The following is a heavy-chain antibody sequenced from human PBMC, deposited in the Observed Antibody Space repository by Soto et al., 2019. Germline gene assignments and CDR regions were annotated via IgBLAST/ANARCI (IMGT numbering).Heavy chain of an antibody. Sequence: QVQLVQSGAEVKKPGSSVKVSCKASGGTFSTYTITWVRQAPGQGLEWMGRIIPIIGIINYAQKFQGRVTNSAEKVTGKALLEPDGLETDGTAVYFLGGGPDRHHNDCHASSYPWGPGTLVTVSS. CDR2: IIPIIGII. V-gene: IGHV1-69*02. D-gene: IGHD3-16*01. J-gene: IGHJ5*02. CDR1: GGTFSTYT. CDR3: GGGPDRHHNDCHASSYP.